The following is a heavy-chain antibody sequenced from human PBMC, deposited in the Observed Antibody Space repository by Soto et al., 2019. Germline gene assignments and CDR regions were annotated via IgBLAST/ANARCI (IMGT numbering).Heavy chain of an antibody. CDR3: ARVAAQLWLTGLDY. V-gene: IGHV1-18*01. Sequence: ASVKVCCKASGCTFTSYGMGWVRQAPGQGLEWMGWISAYNGNTNYAQKLQGRVTMTTDTSTSTAYMELRSLRSDDTAVYYCARVAAQLWLTGLDYWGQGTLVTVSS. CDR2: ISAYNGNT. D-gene: IGHD5-18*01. CDR1: GCTFTSYG. J-gene: IGHJ4*02.